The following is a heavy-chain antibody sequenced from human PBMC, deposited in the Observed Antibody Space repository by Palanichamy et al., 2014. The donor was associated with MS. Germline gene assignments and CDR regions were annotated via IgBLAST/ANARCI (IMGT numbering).Heavy chain of an antibody. CDR2: ISYDAISK. V-gene: IGHV3-30*18. CDR1: GFTFSSYG. Sequence: QVQLVESGGGVVQPGRSLRLSCEASGFTFSSYGMHWVRQAPGKGLEWVSLISYDAISKYYAGSVKGRFTISRDNSKNTLYLQMNRLTDEDTAVYFCAKGRISKMVVVPDYWGQGTLVTVPS. CDR3: AKGRISKMVVVPDY. D-gene: IGHD3-22*01. J-gene: IGHJ4*02.